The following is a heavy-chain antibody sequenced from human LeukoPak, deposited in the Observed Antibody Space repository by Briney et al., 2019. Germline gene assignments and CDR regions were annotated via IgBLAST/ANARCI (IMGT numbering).Heavy chain of an antibody. Sequence: GGSLRLSCAASGFTFSSYGMHWVRQAPGKGLEWVAFIRYDGSNKYYADSVKGRFTISRDNSKNTLYLQMNSLRAEDTAVYYCAKDLSWWVAVAGTYFDYWGQGTLVTVSS. CDR1: GFTFSSYG. V-gene: IGHV3-30*02. CDR3: AKDLSWWVAVAGTYFDY. CDR2: IRYDGSNK. J-gene: IGHJ4*02. D-gene: IGHD6-19*01.